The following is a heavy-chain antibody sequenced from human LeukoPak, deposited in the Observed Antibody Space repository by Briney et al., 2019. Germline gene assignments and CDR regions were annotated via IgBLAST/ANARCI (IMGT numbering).Heavy chain of an antibody. Sequence: PGGSLRLSCAASGFSFSSYSMNWVRQAPGKGLEWVSSISTSSSYIYYADSVKGRFTISRDNAKKSLYLQMNSLRADDTAVYYCARGASVVAGNDNAFDIWGQGTMVTVSS. J-gene: IGHJ3*02. CDR1: GFSFSSYS. CDR3: ARGASVVAGNDNAFDI. CDR2: ISTSSSYI. V-gene: IGHV3-21*01. D-gene: IGHD6-19*01.